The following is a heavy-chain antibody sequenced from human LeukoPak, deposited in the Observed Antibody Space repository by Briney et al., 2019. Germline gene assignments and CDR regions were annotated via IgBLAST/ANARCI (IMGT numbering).Heavy chain of an antibody. CDR2: INHSGST. J-gene: IGHJ6*03. CDR1: GGSISSNSYY. Sequence: SETLSLTCTVSGGSISSNSYYWSWIRQPPGKGLEWIGEINHSGSTNYNPSLKSRVTISVDTSKNQFSLKLSSVTAADTAVYYCARAGQFSGYYDSSGYWAGNYYYYYMDVWGKGTTVTVSS. V-gene: IGHV4-39*07. D-gene: IGHD3-22*01. CDR3: ARAGQFSGYYDSSGYWAGNYYYYYMDV.